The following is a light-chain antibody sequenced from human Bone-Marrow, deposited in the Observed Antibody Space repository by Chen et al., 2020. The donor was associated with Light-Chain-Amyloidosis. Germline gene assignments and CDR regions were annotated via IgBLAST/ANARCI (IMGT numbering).Light chain of an antibody. CDR3: QSADSSGTYEVI. CDR1: DLPTKY. CDR2: RDT. V-gene: IGLV3-25*03. Sequence: SYELTQPPSVSVSPGQTARITCSGDDLPTKYAYWYQQKPGQAPVLVIHRDTERPSGISGRFAGSSSGTTATLTISGVQAEDGADYHCQSADSSGTYEVIFGGGTNLTVL. J-gene: IGLJ2*01.